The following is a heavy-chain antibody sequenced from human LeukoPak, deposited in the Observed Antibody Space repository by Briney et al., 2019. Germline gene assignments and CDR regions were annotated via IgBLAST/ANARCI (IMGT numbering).Heavy chain of an antibody. Sequence: SETLSLTCTVSGGSVSSGSYYWSWIRQPPGKGLEWIGYIYYSGSTNYNPSLKSRVTISVDTSKNQFSLKLSSVTAADTAVYYCARDSPTTVTTYGWFDPWGQGTLVTVSS. J-gene: IGHJ5*02. CDR3: ARDSPTTVTTYGWFDP. CDR1: GGSVSSGSYY. V-gene: IGHV4-61*01. CDR2: IYYSGST. D-gene: IGHD4-17*01.